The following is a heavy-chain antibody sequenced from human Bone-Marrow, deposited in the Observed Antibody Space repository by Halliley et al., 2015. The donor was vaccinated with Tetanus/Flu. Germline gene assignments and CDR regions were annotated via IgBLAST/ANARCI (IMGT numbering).Heavy chain of an antibody. CDR3: ARDCPTVTARDAFDL. J-gene: IGHJ3*01. Sequence: WIGYLSDGGYTNCSPSLKSRVTMSMDMPKNQFSLNLTSATAADTAVYFCARDCPTVTARDAFDLWGQGTMVTVSS. CDR2: LSDGGYT. D-gene: IGHD4-4*01. V-gene: IGHV4-59*01.